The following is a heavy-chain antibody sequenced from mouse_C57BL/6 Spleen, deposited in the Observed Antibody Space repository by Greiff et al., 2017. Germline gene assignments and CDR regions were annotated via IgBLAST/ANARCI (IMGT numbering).Heavy chain of an antibody. D-gene: IGHD1-1*01. J-gene: IGHJ3*01. CDR3: ARERYYGSKKTIAY. V-gene: IGHV5-4*01. CDR1: GFTFSSYA. CDR2: ISDGGSYT. Sequence: EVQVVESGGGLVKPGGSLKLSCAASGFTFSSYAMSWVRQTPEKRLEWVATISDGGSYTYYPDNVKGRFTISRDNAKNNLYLQMSHLKSEDTDMYYYARERYYGSKKTIAYWGQGTLVTVSA.